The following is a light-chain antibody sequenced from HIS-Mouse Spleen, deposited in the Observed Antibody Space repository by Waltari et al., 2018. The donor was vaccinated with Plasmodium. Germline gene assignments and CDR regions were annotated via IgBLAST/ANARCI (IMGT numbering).Light chain of an antibody. CDR3: SSYAGSNNLV. CDR1: SSDVGGYPY. CDR2: EVS. J-gene: IGLJ2*01. V-gene: IGLV2-8*01. Sequence: QSALPQPPSASGSPGQSVTISCTGTSSDVGGYPYVSCYQQHPGKAPKLMIYEVSKRPSGVPDRFSGSKSGNTASLTVSGLQAEDEADYYCSSYAGSNNLVFGGGTKLTVL.